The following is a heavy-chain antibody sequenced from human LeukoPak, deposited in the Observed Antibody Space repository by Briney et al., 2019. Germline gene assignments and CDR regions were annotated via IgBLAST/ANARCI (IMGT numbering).Heavy chain of an antibody. D-gene: IGHD4/OR15-4a*01. CDR2: IYYTGST. J-gene: IGHJ3*02. V-gene: IGHV4-59*02. CDR3: AREGLTKGAFDI. CDR1: GGSVSDYY. Sequence: SETLSLTCTVSGGSVSDYYWSWIRQSPGKGLEWIGYIYYTGSTSYNPSLRSRVTMSADTSKNQFSLKLSSVTAADTAVYYCAREGLTKGAFDIWGQGTMVTVSS.